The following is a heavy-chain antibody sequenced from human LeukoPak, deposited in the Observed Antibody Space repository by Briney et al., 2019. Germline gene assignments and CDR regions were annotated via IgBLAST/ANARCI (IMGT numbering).Heavy chain of an antibody. V-gene: IGHV3-23*01. CDR1: GFTFSSYA. D-gene: IGHD2-2*02. J-gene: IGHJ6*03. CDR2: ISIDGGRT. CDR3: ATHYLGVVVLAAIGDYYYMDV. Sequence: GRSLRLSWAASGFTFSSYAMSWVRQAPGKGPEWVSTISIDGGRTYYADSVKGRFTVSRDTSKNTLYLNSLRAEDTAVYYCATHYLGVVVLAAIGDYYYMDVWGKGTTVTVSS.